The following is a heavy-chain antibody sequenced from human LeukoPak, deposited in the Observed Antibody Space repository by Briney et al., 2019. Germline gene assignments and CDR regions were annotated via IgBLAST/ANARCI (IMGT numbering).Heavy chain of an antibody. D-gene: IGHD2-2*03. CDR1: GYTFTSYD. V-gene: IGHV1-8*01. CDR3: ASSSGYCSSTSCGNYYYYMDV. J-gene: IGHJ6*03. Sequence: GASVRVSCKASGYTFTSYDINWVRQATGQGLEWMGWMNPNSGNTGYAQKFQGRVTMTRNTSISTAYMELSSLRSEDTAVYYCASSSGYCSSTSCGNYYYYMDVWGKGTTVTVSS. CDR2: MNPNSGNT.